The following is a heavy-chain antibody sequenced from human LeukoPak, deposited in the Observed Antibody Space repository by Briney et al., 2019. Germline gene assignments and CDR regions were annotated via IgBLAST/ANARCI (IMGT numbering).Heavy chain of an antibody. V-gene: IGHV3-23*01. J-gene: IGHJ5*02. D-gene: IGHD1-26*01. CDR1: GFTFSSYG. CDR3: ARDKGSYYSYNWFDP. Sequence: GGSLRLSCAASGFTFSSYGMSWVRQAPGKGLEWVSAISGSGDHTYYADSVKGRFTISRDYSKNTLYLQMNSLRAEETAVYFCARDKGSYYSYNWFDPWGQGTLVTVSS. CDR2: ISGSGDHT.